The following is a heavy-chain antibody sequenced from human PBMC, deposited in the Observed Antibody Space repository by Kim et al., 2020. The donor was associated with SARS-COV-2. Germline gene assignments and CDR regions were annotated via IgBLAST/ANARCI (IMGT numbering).Heavy chain of an antibody. CDR2: T. Sequence: THYNPSLKSRVSMSVDTSKSQFSLNLTSVTAADTAFYYCARGGQLMWFDPWGQGTPVTVSS. J-gene: IGHJ5*02. D-gene: IGHD6-13*01. CDR3: ARGGQLMWFDP. V-gene: IGHV4-31*02.